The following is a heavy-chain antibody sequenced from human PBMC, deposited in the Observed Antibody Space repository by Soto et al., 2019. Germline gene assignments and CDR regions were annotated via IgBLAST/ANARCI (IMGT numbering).Heavy chain of an antibody. Sequence: QLQLQESGPGLVKPSETLSLTCTVSGGSIKDDTYYWGWIRQPPGKGLEWIGSIYYSGTSSYNPSLKSRVTMXGDLSXXQLSLRLRSVTAADTAVYYCARLHCDSPNCVPLDPWGQGTLVIVSS. CDR1: GGSIKDDTYY. CDR2: IYYSGTS. V-gene: IGHV4-39*01. D-gene: IGHD2-2*01. CDR3: ARLHCDSPNCVPLDP. J-gene: IGHJ5*02.